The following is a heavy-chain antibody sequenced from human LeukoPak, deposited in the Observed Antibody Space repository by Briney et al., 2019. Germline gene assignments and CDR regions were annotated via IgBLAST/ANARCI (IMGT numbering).Heavy chain of an antibody. CDR2: ISYDGSDK. J-gene: IGHJ4*02. CDR1: GFTFSSYV. D-gene: IGHD1-14*01. V-gene: IGHV3-30-3*01. Sequence: GGSLRLSCAASGFTFSSYVIHWVRQAPGKGLEWVAHISYDGSDKYYADSVKGRFTISRDNSKNTLYLQMNSLRAEDTAVYYCARNSGFDYWGQGTLVTVSS. CDR3: ARNSGFDY.